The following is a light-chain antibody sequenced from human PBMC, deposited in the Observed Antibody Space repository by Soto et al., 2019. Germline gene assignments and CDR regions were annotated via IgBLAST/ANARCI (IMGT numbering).Light chain of an antibody. J-gene: IGKJ5*01. CDR2: GAA. Sequence: EIVLTQSPATLSLSPGERATLSCRASQSISNRLAWYQQKPGQAPRLLIYGAANRATGIPARFSGSGSGTDFTLTIDSLEPEDFAVYYCQQRSSWPPTTFGQGTRLEIK. CDR1: QSISNR. CDR3: QQRSSWPPTT. V-gene: IGKV3-11*01.